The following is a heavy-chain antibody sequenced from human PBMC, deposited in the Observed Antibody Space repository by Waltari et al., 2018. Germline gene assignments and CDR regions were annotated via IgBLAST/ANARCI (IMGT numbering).Heavy chain of an antibody. CDR1: GYRSTTSW. Sequence: ELQLVQSGPEVKKPGESLRISCQASGYRSTTSWIAWLRQVPGGGLQWLAMSYRSESEVKYSPVFEGQVDVSADSSISTVYLQWTSLKVADTGIYYCAKGADYFQQWGQGTPVTVAS. CDR3: AKGADYFQQ. CDR2: SYRSESEV. J-gene: IGHJ1*01. V-gene: IGHV5-51*01.